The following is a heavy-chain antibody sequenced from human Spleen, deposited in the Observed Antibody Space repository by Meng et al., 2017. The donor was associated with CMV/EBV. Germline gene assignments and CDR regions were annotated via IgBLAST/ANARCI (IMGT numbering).Heavy chain of an antibody. V-gene: IGHV4-39*07. D-gene: IGHD1-20*01. Sequence: QRPLQESGPGLVKPPETLSLTCTVSGGSISSSSYYWGWIRQPPGKGLEWIGSIYYSGSTYYNPSLKSRVTISVDTSKNQFSLKLSSVTAADTAVYYCARDLITSFDYWGRGTLVTVSS. CDR3: ARDLITSFDY. CDR2: IYYSGST. J-gene: IGHJ4*02. CDR1: GGSISSSSYY.